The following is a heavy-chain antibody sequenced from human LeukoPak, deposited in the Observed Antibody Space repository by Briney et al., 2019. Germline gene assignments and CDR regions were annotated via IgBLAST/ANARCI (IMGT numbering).Heavy chain of an antibody. D-gene: IGHD3-3*01. Sequence: GGSLRLSCAASGLTFSSYSMNWVRQAPGKGLEWVSYISSSSSTIYYADSVKGRFTISRDNAKNSLYLQMNSLRAEDTAVYYCARDRPYYDFWSGYSDYYYYMDVWGKGTTVTVSS. CDR3: ARDRPYYDFWSGYSDYYYYMDV. CDR1: GLTFSSYS. CDR2: ISSSSSTI. V-gene: IGHV3-48*01. J-gene: IGHJ6*03.